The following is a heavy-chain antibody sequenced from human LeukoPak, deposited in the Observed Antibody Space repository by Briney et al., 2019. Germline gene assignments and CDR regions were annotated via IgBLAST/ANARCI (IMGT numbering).Heavy chain of an antibody. CDR3: ARLRSCSGGSCYSLWFDP. V-gene: IGHV4-34*01. CDR2: INHSGST. D-gene: IGHD2-15*01. J-gene: IGHJ5*02. CDR1: GGSFSGYY. Sequence: SETLSLTCAVYGGSFSGYYWSWIRQPPGKGLEWIGEINHSGSTNYNPSLKSRVTISVDTSKNQFSLKLSSVTAADTAVYYCARLRSCSGGSCYSLWFDPWGQGTLVTVSS.